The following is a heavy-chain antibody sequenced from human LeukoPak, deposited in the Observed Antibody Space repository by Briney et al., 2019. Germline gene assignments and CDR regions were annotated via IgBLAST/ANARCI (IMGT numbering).Heavy chain of an antibody. D-gene: IGHD2-2*01. CDR2: TYYRSKWKN. CDR1: GDSVSSNSAA. CDR3: ARGLHSTMPYWGY. J-gene: IGHJ4*02. Sequence: SQTLSLTCAISGDSVSSNSAAWNWIRQSPSRGLEWLGRTYYRSKWKNDYAVSVKSRIAINPDTSKNQFSLQLNSVTPEDTAVYYCARGLHSTMPYWGYWGQGTLVTVSS. V-gene: IGHV6-1*01.